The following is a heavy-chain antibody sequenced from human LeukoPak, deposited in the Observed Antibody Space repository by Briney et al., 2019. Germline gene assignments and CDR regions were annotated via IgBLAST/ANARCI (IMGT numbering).Heavy chain of an antibody. J-gene: IGHJ4*02. CDR2: IYHSGST. D-gene: IGHD6-13*01. Sequence: SETLSLTCTVSGYSINNGYYWGWIRQPPGKGLEWIGSIYHSGSTHYNPTLKGRVTISVDTSNNHFSLELSSVTATDTAVYYCARVETEGSSWCGEHYFDNWGQGTQVTVSS. V-gene: IGHV4-38-2*02. CDR1: GYSINNGYY. CDR3: ARVETEGSSWCGEHYFDN.